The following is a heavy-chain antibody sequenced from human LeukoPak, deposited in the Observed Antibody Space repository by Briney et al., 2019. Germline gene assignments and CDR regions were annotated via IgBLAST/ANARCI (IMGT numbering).Heavy chain of an antibody. CDR2: INHSGST. Sequence: SETLSLTCAVYGGSFSGYYWSWIRQPPGKGLEWIGEINHSGSTNYNPSLKSRVTISVDTSKNQFSLKLSSVTAADTGVYYCAGTESDIAYCGGDCYPPHFDYWGQGTLVTVSS. J-gene: IGHJ4*02. V-gene: IGHV4-34*01. D-gene: IGHD2-21*02. CDR3: AGTESDIAYCGGDCYPPHFDY. CDR1: GGSFSGYY.